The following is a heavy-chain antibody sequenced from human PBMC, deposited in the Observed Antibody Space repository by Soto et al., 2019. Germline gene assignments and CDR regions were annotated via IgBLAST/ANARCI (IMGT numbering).Heavy chain of an antibody. Sequence: VQLVQSGAEVKQPGAAVRVSCKASGNTDTIYFIHWLRQAPGQGPEWLGWINSVSGGTNYAHNFLGRVTMTRDRATTTAFMELRGLRSDDTAVYYCARGGSYYALWGQGTLVTVSS. CDR2: INSVSGGT. CDR1: GNTDTIYF. V-gene: IGHV1-2*02. CDR3: ARGGSYYAL. D-gene: IGHD1-26*01. J-gene: IGHJ4*02.